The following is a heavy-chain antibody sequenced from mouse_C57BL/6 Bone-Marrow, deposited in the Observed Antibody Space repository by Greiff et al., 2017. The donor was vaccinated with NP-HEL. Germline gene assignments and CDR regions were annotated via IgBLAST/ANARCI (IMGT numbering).Heavy chain of an antibody. V-gene: IGHV1-4*01. Sequence: QVQLQQSGAELARPGASVKMSCKASGYTFTSYTMHWVKQRPGQGLEWIGYINPSSGYTKYNQKFKDKATLTADKSSSTAYMQLSSLTSEDSAVYYCARFGVYRGWFAYWGQGTLVTVSA. CDR3: ARFGVYRGWFAY. CDR1: GYTFTSYT. D-gene: IGHD2-1*01. CDR2: INPSSGYT. J-gene: IGHJ3*01.